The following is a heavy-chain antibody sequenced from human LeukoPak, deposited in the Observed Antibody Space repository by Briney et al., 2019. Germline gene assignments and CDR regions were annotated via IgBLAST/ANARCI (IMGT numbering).Heavy chain of an antibody. Sequence: PSETLSLTCTVSGGSISHYYWSWIRQPPGKGLEWIGYIYYTGSTNYNPSLKSRVTVSVDMSKNQFSLKLSSVTAADTAVYYCARPGRYFDWLGFDYWGHGTLVTVSS. CDR1: GGSISHYY. D-gene: IGHD3-9*01. V-gene: IGHV4-59*01. J-gene: IGHJ4*01. CDR2: IYYTGST. CDR3: ARPGRYFDWLGFDY.